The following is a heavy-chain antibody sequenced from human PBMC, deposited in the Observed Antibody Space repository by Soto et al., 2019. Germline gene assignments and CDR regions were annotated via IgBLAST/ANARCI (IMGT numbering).Heavy chain of an antibody. Sequence: ASVKVSCKASGYTFTSYAMHWVRQAPGQRLEWMGWINAGNGNTKYSQKFQGRVTITRDTSASTAYMELSSLRSEDTAVYYCARSRRLVEGVARTTFDYWGQGTLVTVSS. CDR3: ARSRRLVEGVARTTFDY. J-gene: IGHJ4*02. D-gene: IGHD2-2*01. CDR1: GYTFTSYA. CDR2: INAGNGNT. V-gene: IGHV1-3*01.